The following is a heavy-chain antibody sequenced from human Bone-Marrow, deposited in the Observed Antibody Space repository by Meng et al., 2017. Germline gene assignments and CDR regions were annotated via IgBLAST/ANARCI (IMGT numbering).Heavy chain of an antibody. CDR2: IYYSGST. V-gene: IGHV4-59*01. J-gene: IGHJ6*02. CDR1: GGSISSYD. Sequence: SETLSLTCTGSGGSISSYDWSWIRQPPGKGLEWIGYIYYSGSTNYNPSLKSRVTISVDTSKNQFSLKLSSVTAADTAVYYCARRPAFASDYYYGMDVWGQGTTVTVSS. CDR3: ARRPAFASDYYYGMDV.